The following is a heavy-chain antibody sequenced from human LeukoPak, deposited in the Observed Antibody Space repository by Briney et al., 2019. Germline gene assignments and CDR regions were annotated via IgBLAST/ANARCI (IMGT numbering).Heavy chain of an antibody. CDR2: ISGIGGGT. Sequence: GGSLRLSCSASGFTFNAYAMSWVLQAPGKGLEWASSISGIGGGTYYAGSVKGRFTISRDNSRNTPYLQMNSLGAEDTAVYYCASNWRGCSTSTCYGGGLDYWGQGILVTVSS. CDR3: ASNWRGCSTSTCYGGGLDY. V-gene: IGHV3-23*01. CDR1: GFTFNAYA. J-gene: IGHJ4*02. D-gene: IGHD2-2*01.